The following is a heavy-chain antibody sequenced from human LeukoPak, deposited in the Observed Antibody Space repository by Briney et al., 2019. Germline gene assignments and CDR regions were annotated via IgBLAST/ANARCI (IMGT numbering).Heavy chain of an antibody. CDR3: ARGDPTVTTKQNFDY. J-gene: IGHJ4*02. V-gene: IGHV3-30-3*01. Sequence: GGSLRLSCAASGFTFSSYAMHWVRQAPGKGLEWVAVISYDGSNKYYADSVKGRFTISRDNSKNTLYLQMNSLRVEDTAVYCCARGDPTVTTKQNFDYWGQGTLVTVSS. D-gene: IGHD4-17*01. CDR2: ISYDGSNK. CDR1: GFTFSSYA.